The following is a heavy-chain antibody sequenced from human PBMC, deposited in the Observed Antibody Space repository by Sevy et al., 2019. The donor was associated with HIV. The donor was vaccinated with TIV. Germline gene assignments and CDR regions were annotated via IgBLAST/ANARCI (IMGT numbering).Heavy chain of an antibody. CDR3: AKDAVEYYGSGNLH. CDR2: KSFDGSNK. J-gene: IGHJ4*02. Sequence: GGSLRLSCAASGFTFSNYGMHWVRQAPGKGLEWVAVKSFDGSNKYYADSVKGRFTISRDNSKNKLYLQMNSLSAEDTAVYYCAKDAVEYYGSGNLHWGQGTLVTVSS. V-gene: IGHV3-30*18. D-gene: IGHD3-10*01. CDR1: GFTFSNYG.